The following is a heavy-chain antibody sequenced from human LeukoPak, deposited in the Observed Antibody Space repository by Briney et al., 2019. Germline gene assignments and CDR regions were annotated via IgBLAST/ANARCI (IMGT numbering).Heavy chain of an antibody. CDR1: GFTFTSSA. V-gene: IGHV1-58*02. Sequence: GASVKVSCKASGFTFTSSAMQWVRQARGQRLEWIGWIVVGSGNTNYAQKFQERVTITRDMSTSTAYMELSSLRSEDTAVYYCARVEQLWSNSFDYWGQGTLVTVSS. J-gene: IGHJ4*02. CDR3: ARVEQLWSNSFDY. D-gene: IGHD5-18*01. CDR2: IVVGSGNT.